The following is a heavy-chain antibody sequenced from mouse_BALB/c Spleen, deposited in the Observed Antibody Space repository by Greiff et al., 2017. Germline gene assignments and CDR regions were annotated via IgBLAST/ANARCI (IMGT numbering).Heavy chain of an antibody. CDR1: GFTFSSFG. V-gene: IGHV5-6-5*01. CDR3: ARDYDYDRGFAY. CDR2: ISSGGST. Sequence: EVMLVESGGGLVQPGGSRKLSCAASGFTFSSFGMHWVRQAPEKGLEWVASISSGGSTYYPDSVKGRFTISRDNARNILYLQMSSLRSEDTAMYYCARDYDYDRGFAYWGQGTLVTVSA. J-gene: IGHJ3*01. D-gene: IGHD2-4*01.